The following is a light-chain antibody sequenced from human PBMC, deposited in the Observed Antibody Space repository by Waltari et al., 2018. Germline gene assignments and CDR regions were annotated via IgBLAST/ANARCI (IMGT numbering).Light chain of an antibody. CDR3: QQSYITPGT. CDR1: QSITTY. V-gene: IGKV1-39*01. CDR2: LAS. J-gene: IGKJ1*01. Sequence: DIQMSQSPSSLSASVGDRVTLTCRASQSITTYLNWYQQQPGKAPKLLIYLASSLQRGVPSRFSGSGSGTDFTLTISSLQPEDFATYYCQQSYITPGTFGQGTKVEI.